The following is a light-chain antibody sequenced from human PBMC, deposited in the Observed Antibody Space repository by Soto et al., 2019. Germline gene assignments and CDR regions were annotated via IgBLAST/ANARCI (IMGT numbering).Light chain of an antibody. CDR3: QQYGSSQT. J-gene: IGKJ1*01. Sequence: EIVLTQSPGTLSLSPGERATLSCRASQSVSSSYLAWYQQKPGQAPRLLIYGASSRATGIPDRFSGSGSGTDFTLNISRLEPEDFAVYYCQQYGSSQTLGQGTKVDIK. CDR1: QSVSSSY. CDR2: GAS. V-gene: IGKV3-20*01.